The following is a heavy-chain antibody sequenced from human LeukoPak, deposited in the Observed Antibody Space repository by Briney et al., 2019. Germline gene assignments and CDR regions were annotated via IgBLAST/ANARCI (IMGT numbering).Heavy chain of an antibody. V-gene: IGHV3-23*01. CDR3: AKDLYRDYGMDV. Sequence: PGGSLRLSCAASGFTFSSYAMSWVRQAPGKGLEWVSVISGSGDSTYYADSVKGRFTISRDNSKNTLYLQMNSLRAEDTAVYYCAKDLYRDYGMDVWGQGTTVTVSS. D-gene: IGHD5/OR15-5a*01. J-gene: IGHJ6*02. CDR2: ISGSGDST. CDR1: GFTFSSYA.